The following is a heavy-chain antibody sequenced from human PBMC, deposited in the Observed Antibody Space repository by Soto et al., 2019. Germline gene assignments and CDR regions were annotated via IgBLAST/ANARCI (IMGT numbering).Heavy chain of an antibody. Sequence: AVQVSSKTSGGTFSNDIFTWVRQAPGQGLEWMGRIIPLLDITNYAQKFQGRVTITADKSTSTAYMELNSLRSEDTAVYYCARDSPIGSTFSGYEAIDYWGQGTLVTVSS. CDR2: IIPLLDIT. CDR3: ARDSPIGSTFSGYEAIDY. D-gene: IGHD5-12*01. V-gene: IGHV1-69*04. J-gene: IGHJ4*02. CDR1: GGTFSNDI.